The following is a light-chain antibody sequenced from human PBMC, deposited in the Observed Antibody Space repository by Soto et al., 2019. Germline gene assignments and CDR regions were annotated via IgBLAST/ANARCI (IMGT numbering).Light chain of an antibody. CDR2: DAS. CDR1: QSVSSTY. CDR3: QQYGSSPPHT. Sequence: EIVLTQSPGTLSLSPGERATLSCRASQSVSSTYLAWYQQRPVQAPRLLISDASSRATGIPNRLSGSGSGTDFTLTISRLEPEDFAVYYCQQYGSSPPHTFGQGTKLEIK. V-gene: IGKV3-20*01. J-gene: IGKJ2*01.